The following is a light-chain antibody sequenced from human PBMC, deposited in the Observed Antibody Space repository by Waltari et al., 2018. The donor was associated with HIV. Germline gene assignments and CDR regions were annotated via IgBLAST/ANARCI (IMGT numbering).Light chain of an antibody. CDR3: LQYTNYPLA. J-gene: IGKJ3*01. Sequence: IQLTQSPSSLSASVGDTLTITCRASQDIRSAFAWFQQKPGKSPQLLIYDAFELPSGVPSRVSGSQSGTDFTLTLRSLQPEDFATYYCLQYTNYPLAFGPGTTGVIK. V-gene: IGKV1D-13*01. CDR1: QDIRSA. CDR2: DAF.